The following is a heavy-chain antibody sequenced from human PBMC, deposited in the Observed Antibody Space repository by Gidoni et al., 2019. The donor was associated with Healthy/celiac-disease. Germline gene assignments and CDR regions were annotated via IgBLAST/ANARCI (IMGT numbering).Heavy chain of an antibody. CDR2: INPNSGGT. Sequence: QLQLVQSGAEVKKPRASVNVSCKASGYTFTAYYMQWVRQAPGQGLEWMGWINPNSGGTNYAQKFQGRVTMTRDTSITTAYMELSSLRSDDTEVYYCARDPMDVWGQGTTVTVSS. J-gene: IGHJ6*02. CDR1: GYTFTAYY. CDR3: ARDPMDV. V-gene: IGHV1-2*02.